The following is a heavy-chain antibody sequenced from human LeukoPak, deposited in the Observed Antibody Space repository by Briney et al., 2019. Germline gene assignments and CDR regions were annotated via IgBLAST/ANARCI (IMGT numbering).Heavy chain of an antibody. D-gene: IGHD3-16*01. CDR1: GYTFTSYG. J-gene: IGHJ4*02. Sequence: ASVKVSCKASGYTFTSYGISWVRQAPGQGLEWMGWISAYNGNTNYAQKLQGRATMTTDTSTSTVYMELRSLRSDDTAVYYCARESLRGEIDYWGQGTLVTVSS. V-gene: IGHV1-18*01. CDR3: ARESLRGEIDY. CDR2: ISAYNGNT.